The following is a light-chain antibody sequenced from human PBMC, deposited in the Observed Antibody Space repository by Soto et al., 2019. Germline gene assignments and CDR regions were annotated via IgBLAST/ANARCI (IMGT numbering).Light chain of an antibody. CDR3: SQSLKLPIT. Sequence: DIVMTQTPLSLSVTSGQPASISCKSSQSLLHSDGKTYLCWYLQKPGQPPQLLIYEVSIRFSGAHDRCSGGESGTDLTRKISRVEAEDVGVYCCSQSLKLPITFGQGTRLETK. V-gene: IGKV2D-29*01. J-gene: IGKJ5*01. CDR2: EVS. CDR1: QSLLHSDGKTY.